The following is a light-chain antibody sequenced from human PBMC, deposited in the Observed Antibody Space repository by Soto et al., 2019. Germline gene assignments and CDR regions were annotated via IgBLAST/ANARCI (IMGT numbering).Light chain of an antibody. CDR1: QSVRSN. CDR2: AAS. J-gene: IGKJ3*01. Sequence: EVVMTQSPATLSVSPGERVTLSCRASQSVRSNLAWYQQKPGQAPGLLIYAASTRATGIPASFIGNGSGTEFTLTASSLQPEDFAVYYCQQYNNWPFTFGPGTKVDI. V-gene: IGKV3D-15*01. CDR3: QQYNNWPFT.